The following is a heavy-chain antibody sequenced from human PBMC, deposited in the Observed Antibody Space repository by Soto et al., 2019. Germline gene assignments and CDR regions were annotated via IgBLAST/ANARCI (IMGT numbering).Heavy chain of an antibody. CDR2: ISGYNGNT. CDR3: AREGPAHYYYDGRDV. J-gene: IGHJ6*02. V-gene: IGHV1-18*01. Sequence: QVHLVQSRGEVKKPGASVKVSCKTSGYSFTTYGISWVRQAPGQGLEWMGWISGYNGNTNYAQNRQGRVTITTERSTSTAYMELRSLKYDHTAVYYCAREGPAHYYYDGRDVWCQGSTVTDYS. CDR1: GYSFTTYG.